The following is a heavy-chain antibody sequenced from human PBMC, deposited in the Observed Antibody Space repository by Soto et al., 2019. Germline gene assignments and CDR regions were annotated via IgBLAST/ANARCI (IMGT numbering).Heavy chain of an antibody. D-gene: IGHD7-27*01. J-gene: IGHJ4*02. CDR1: GGSISSYY. CDR2: IYYSGST. Sequence: LSLTCTVSGGSISSYYWSWIRQPPGKGLEWIGYIYYSGSTNYNPSLKSRVTISVDTSKNQFSLKLSSVTAADTAVYYCAREVNTAWADYFDYWGQGTLVTVSS. CDR3: AREVNTAWADYFDY. V-gene: IGHV4-59*01.